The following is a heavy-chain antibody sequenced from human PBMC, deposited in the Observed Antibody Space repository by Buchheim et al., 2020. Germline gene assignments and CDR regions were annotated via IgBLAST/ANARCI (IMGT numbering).Heavy chain of an antibody. D-gene: IGHD5-18*01. V-gene: IGHV3-33*01. CDR1: GFTFSSYG. J-gene: IGHJ4*02. Sequence: QVQLVESGGGVVQPGRSLRLSCAASGFTFSSYGMHWVRQAPGKGLEWVAVIWYDGSNKYYADSVKGRFTISRDKSKNTLYLQMNRLRAEDTAVYYCARGQRGYSYGYLDYWGQGTL. CDR3: ARGQRGYSYGYLDY. CDR2: IWYDGSNK.